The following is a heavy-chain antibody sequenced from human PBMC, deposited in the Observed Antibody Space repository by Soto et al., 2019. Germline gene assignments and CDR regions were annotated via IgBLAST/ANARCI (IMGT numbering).Heavy chain of an antibody. CDR2: IYHSGST. CDR3: ARQGGDSSGADYYYYGMDV. D-gene: IGHD3-22*01. V-gene: IGHV4-30-2*01. J-gene: IGHJ6*02. CDR1: GGSISSGGYS. Sequence: PSETLSLTCAVSGGSISSGGYSWSWIRQPPGKGLEWIGYIYHSGSTYYNPSLKSRVTISVYRSKNQFSLKLSSVTAADTAVYYCARQGGDSSGADYYYYGMDVWGQGTTVTVS.